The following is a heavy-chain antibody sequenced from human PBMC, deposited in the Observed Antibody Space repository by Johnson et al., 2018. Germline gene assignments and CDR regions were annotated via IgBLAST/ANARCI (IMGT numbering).Heavy chain of an antibody. V-gene: IGHV1-69*12. CDR3: ASHLDVYYFYAMDV. Sequence: VQLVQSGAEVKKPGSSVKVSCKASGGTFSNYAISWVRQAPGQGLEWMGGVIPNFGTTNYAQKFQGRVTITADESTNIAYIELSSLSSEDTAVYSRASHLDVYYFYAMDVWGQGTTVTVSS. CDR1: GGTFSNYA. CDR2: VIPNFGTT. J-gene: IGHJ6*02.